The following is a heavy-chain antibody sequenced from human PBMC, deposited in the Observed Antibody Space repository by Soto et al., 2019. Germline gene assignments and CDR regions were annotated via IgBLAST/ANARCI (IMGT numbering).Heavy chain of an antibody. D-gene: IGHD2-21*02. V-gene: IGHV4-4*02. Sequence: PSETLSLTCGVSGGTVASSHWWSRVRQAPGGGPEWIGNVYHTGDTNFNPSLQSRVTISVDKSNNQFSLRLNSVTAADTAVYFCAREIVTAGGNNYFDPWGPGTLVTVSS. CDR2: VYHTGDT. CDR1: GGTVASSHW. CDR3: AREIVTAGGNNYFDP. J-gene: IGHJ5*02.